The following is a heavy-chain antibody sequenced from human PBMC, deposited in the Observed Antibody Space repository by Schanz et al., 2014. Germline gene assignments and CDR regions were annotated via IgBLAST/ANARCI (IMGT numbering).Heavy chain of an antibody. CDR1: AYTFTGYY. V-gene: IGHV1-2*02. CDR3: ARDRGHFEQLALEWYYGMDV. CDR2: ISPNGAT. D-gene: IGHD3-3*01. Sequence: QVQLVQSGAEVKEPGASVKVSCKASAYTFTGYYLHWVRQAPGQGLEWMGWISPNGATRDAQNFQDKVTMTRDTSSSTAYMEVTSLRLDDTAIYYCARDRGHFEQLALEWYYGMDVWGQGTTVTVSS. J-gene: IGHJ6*02.